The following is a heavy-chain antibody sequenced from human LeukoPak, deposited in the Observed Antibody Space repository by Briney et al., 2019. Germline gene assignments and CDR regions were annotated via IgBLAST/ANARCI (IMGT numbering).Heavy chain of an antibody. J-gene: IGHJ3*02. D-gene: IGHD3-22*01. V-gene: IGHV3-33*08. CDR3: ASGSYDSSGYGVFDI. CDR2: IWYDGSNK. CDR1: GFTFSSYG. Sequence: PGRSLRLSCAASGFTFSSYGMHWVRQAPGKGLEWVAVIWYDGSNKYYADSVKGRFTISRDNSKNTLYLQMNSLRAEDTAVYYCASGSYDSSGYGVFDIWGQGTMVTVSS.